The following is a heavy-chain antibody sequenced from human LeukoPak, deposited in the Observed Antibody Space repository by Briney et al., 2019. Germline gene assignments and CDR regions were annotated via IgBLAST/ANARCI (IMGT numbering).Heavy chain of an antibody. CDR2: INYSGST. J-gene: IGHJ4*02. CDR3: ARDLKEISLTAMVI. CDR1: GVSISSRSYY. D-gene: IGHD5-18*01. Sequence: PSETLSLTCTVSGVSISSRSYYWGWIRQPPGKGLEWIGSINYSGSTYYNPSLKSRVTISVDTSKNQFSLKLSSVTAADTAVYYCARDLKEISLTAMVIRGQGTLVTVSS. V-gene: IGHV4-39*07.